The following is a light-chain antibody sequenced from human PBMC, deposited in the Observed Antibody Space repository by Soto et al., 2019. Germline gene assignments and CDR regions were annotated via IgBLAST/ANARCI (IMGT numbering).Light chain of an antibody. CDR2: GAS. J-gene: IGKJ3*01. V-gene: IGKV3-15*01. Sequence: EIVITQSPATLSVSPGERATLSCRASQSVSSNLAWYQQKPGQAPRLLIYGASTRATGIPARFSGSGSGTEFTLTISSLQSEDFAVYYCQQRSNWPSAFGPGTKVDIK. CDR3: QQRSNWPSA. CDR1: QSVSSN.